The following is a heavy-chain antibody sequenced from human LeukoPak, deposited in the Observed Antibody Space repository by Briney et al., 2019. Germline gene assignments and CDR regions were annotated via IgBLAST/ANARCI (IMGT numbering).Heavy chain of an antibody. V-gene: IGHV1-46*01. J-gene: IGHJ4*02. CDR1: GYSFTNNY. CDR3: AKSPPSALNVYYYDF. D-gene: IGHD5/OR15-5a*01. CDR2: MNPSAGSS. Sequence: GASVKVSCKTSGYSFTNNYLHWVRQAPGQGLEWVGLMNPSAGSSTYAQKFQGRVTMTRDTSTSTVYMELSSLRSEDTAVYYCAKSPPSALNVYYYDFWGPGTLVTVSS.